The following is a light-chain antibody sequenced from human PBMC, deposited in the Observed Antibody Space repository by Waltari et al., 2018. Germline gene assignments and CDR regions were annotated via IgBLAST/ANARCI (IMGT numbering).Light chain of an antibody. CDR3: ASYTSSKTWV. J-gene: IGLJ3*02. CDR2: DVT. V-gene: IGLV2-14*01. CDR1: SSDVGGYDY. Sequence: QSALTQPASVSGSPGQSITISCTGTSSDVGGYDYVSWYQQHPAHAPKLWIFDVTKRPYGVSDRFSGSKSGNAASLTMSGLHTEAEADYYCASYTSSKTWVFGGGTKLTVL.